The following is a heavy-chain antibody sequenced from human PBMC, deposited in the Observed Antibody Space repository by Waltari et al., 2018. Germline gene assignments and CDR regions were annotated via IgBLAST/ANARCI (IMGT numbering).Heavy chain of an antibody. Sequence: EVQLVQSGAEVKRPGESLKIYCKTYGYSFTSYWISWVRQMPGKGLEWMGAIDPSDSDTRYSPSFQGQVTISADKSISTAYLQWSSLKASDSATYYCAYRATGLDGLDSWGQGVVVTVSS. J-gene: IGHJ4*03. CDR3: AYRATGLDGLDS. CDR2: IDPSDSDT. D-gene: IGHD3-16*01. V-gene: IGHV5-51*01. CDR1: GYSFTSYW.